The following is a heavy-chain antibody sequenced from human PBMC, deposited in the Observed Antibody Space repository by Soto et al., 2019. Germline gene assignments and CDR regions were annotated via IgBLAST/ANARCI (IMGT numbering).Heavy chain of an antibody. CDR2: IYYIGST. CDR3: ARGGLVSAGTFDY. CDR1: GDSISSYY. D-gene: IGHD6-13*01. J-gene: IGHJ4*02. Sequence: TSETLSLTCTVSGDSISSYYWSWIRQPPGKGLEWIGYIYYIGSTNYNPSLQSRVTISVDTSKNQFSLKLSSVTAADTAVYYCARGGLVSAGTFDYWGQGTLVTVSS. V-gene: IGHV4-59*01.